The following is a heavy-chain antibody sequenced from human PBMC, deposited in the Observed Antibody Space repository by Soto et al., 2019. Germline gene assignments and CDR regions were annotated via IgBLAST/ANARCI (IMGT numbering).Heavy chain of an antibody. V-gene: IGHV3-23*01. CDR2: ISGTGTSA. D-gene: IGHD2-21*02. CDR3: VKEGNDWYSRGSFDF. CDR1: GLTFSNYA. J-gene: IGHJ3*01. Sequence: PGGSLRLSCAASGLTFSNYAMNWVRQAPGKGLEWVSVISGTGTSAYYADSVKGRFTISRDNSKNTLYLQMNSLRAEDTAIYFCVKEGNDWYSRGSFDFWGRGTLVTVSS.